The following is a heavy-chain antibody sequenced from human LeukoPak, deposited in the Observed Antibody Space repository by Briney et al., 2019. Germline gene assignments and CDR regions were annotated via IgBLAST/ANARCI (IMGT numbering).Heavy chain of an antibody. V-gene: IGHV3-30*02. CDR2: IRYDGSNK. CDR3: AKDRLGCLQHLDY. J-gene: IGHJ4*02. D-gene: IGHD5-24*01. Sequence: PGGSLRLSCAASGFTFSSYGMHWVRQAPGKGLEWVAFIRYDGSNKYYADSVKGRFTISRDNSKNTLYLQMNRLRAEDTAVYYCAKDRLGCLQHLDYWGQGTLVTVSS. CDR1: GFTFSSYG.